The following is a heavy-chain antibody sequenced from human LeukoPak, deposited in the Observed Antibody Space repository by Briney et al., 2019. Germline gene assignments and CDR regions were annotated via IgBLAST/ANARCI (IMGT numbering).Heavy chain of an antibody. J-gene: IGHJ5*02. Sequence: GGSLRLSCAASGFTFSHAWMSWVRQAPGKGLEWVGRIKSKTDGGTIDYAAPVKDRFTISRDDSKDTLYLQMNSLKTEDTAVYYCTTDRFSTALGWFDPWGQGTLVTVSP. D-gene: IGHD1-26*01. CDR3: TTDRFSTALGWFDP. CDR1: GFTFSHAW. V-gene: IGHV3-15*01. CDR2: IKSKTDGGTI.